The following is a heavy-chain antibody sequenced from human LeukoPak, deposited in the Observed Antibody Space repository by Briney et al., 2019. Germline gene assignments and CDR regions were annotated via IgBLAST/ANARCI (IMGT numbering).Heavy chain of an antibody. CDR3: AREGPGDAFDI. CDR1: GGSISSGGYS. Sequence: PSETLSLTCAVSGGSISSGGYSWSWIRQPPGKGLEWIGYIYHSGSTYYNPSLKSRVTISVDRSKNQFSPKLSSVTAADTAVYYCAREGPGDAFDIWGQGTMVTVSS. D-gene: IGHD1-14*01. J-gene: IGHJ3*02. V-gene: IGHV4-30-2*01. CDR2: IYHSGST.